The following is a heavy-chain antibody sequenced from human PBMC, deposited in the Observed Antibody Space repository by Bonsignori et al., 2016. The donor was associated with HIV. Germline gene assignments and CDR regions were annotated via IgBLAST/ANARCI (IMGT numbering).Heavy chain of an antibody. V-gene: IGHV3-30-3*01. J-gene: IGHJ4*02. D-gene: IGHD6-13*01. CDR2: ISFDGSNK. CDR3: AREGSSWSGGFDY. Sequence: WIRQPPGKGLEWVAVISFDGSNKYYADSVKGRFTISRDYSKNTLYLQMNSLRAEDTAVYYCAREGSSWSGGFDYWGQGTLVTVSS.